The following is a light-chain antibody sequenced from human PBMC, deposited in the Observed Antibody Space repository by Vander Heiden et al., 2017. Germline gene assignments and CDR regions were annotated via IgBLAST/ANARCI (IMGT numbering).Light chain of an antibody. CDR2: DVS. J-gene: IGLJ1*01. Sequence: QSALTQPASVSGSPGQSITISCTGTSSDVGGSNYVSWYQQHPGKAPKLMIYDVSNRPSGVSPRFSGSKSGNTASLTISGLTAEDEADYYCCSYTSSSTYVFGTGTKVTVL. CDR1: SSDVGGSNY. CDR3: CSYTSSSTYV. V-gene: IGLV2-14*01.